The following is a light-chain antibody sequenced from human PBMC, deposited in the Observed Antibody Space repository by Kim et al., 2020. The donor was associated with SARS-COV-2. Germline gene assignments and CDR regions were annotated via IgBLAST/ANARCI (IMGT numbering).Light chain of an antibody. CDR3: NSRDSSGNHWV. CDR1: SHRSYY. Sequence: AVGQTVRITSQGDSHRSYYASSYQQKPGQAPVLVIYGKNNRPSGIPDRFSGSSSGNTASLTITGAQAEDEADYYCNSRDSSGNHWVFGGGTQLTVL. J-gene: IGLJ3*02. CDR2: GKN. V-gene: IGLV3-19*01.